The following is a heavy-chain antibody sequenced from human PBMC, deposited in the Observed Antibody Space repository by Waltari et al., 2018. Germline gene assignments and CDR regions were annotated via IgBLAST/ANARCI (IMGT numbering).Heavy chain of an antibody. Sequence: VQLLQSGSELKKPGASVNVSCKASGYTFTTYAINWLRRAPGQGLELMGWINTNTGNPTYVQGFTGRFVFSLDTSVSTAYLQINSLKADDTAVYYCAREVVPAATIVVNWFDPWGQGTLVTVSS. J-gene: IGHJ5*02. V-gene: IGHV7-4-1*02. D-gene: IGHD2-2*01. CDR1: GYTFTTYA. CDR2: INTNTGNP. CDR3: AREVVPAATIVVNWFDP.